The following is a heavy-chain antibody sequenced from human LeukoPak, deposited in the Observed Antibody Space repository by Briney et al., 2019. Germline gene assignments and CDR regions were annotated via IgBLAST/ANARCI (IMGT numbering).Heavy chain of an antibody. CDR2: FYTTVTP. V-gene: IGHV4-61*02. CDR1: GGSVTSVRYC. D-gene: IGHD1-1*01. CDR3: ARETTLEPTCRMDL. J-gene: IGHJ6*01. Sequence: PSQTLSLTCSVSGGSVTSVRYCWTWIRQPAGKGLEGIGRFYTTVTPNYNPSLESRITISIDTCKNQFSLKLSSVTDDDTAVYYCARETTLEPTCRMDLWGKGTKVTVCS.